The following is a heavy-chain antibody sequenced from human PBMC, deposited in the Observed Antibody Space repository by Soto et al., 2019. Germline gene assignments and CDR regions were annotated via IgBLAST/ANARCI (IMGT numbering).Heavy chain of an antibody. CDR2: IYYSGST. J-gene: IGHJ5*02. V-gene: IGHV4-39*01. Sequence: QLQLQESGPGLVKPSETLSLTCTVSGGSISSSSYYWGWIRQPPGKGLEWIGSIYYSGSTYYNPSLKSRVTISVDTSKNQFSLKLSSVTAADTAEYYCARHLRWFGGTWFDPWGQGTLVTVSS. CDR3: ARHLRWFGGTWFDP. CDR1: GGSISSSSYY. D-gene: IGHD3-10*01.